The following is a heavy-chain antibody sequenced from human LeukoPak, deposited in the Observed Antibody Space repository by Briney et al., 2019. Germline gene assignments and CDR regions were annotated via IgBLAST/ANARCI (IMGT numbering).Heavy chain of an antibody. CDR1: GFTFSSYA. D-gene: IGHD3-16*01. CDR3: ASGGQPPGDYYFDY. V-gene: IGHV3-30-3*01. CDR2: ISYDGSNK. J-gene: IGHJ4*02. Sequence: QSGGSLRLSCAASGFTFSSYAMHWVRQAPGKGLEWVAVISYDGSNKYYADSVKGRFTISRDNSKNTLYLQMNSLRAEDTAVYYCASGGQPPGDYYFDYWGQGTLVTVSS.